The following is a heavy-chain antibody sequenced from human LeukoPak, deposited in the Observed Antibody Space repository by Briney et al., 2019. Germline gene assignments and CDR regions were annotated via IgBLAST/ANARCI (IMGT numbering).Heavy chain of an antibody. J-gene: IGHJ4*02. CDR2: ISSSSSYI. D-gene: IGHD2-21*02. Sequence: GGSLRLSCAASGFTFSSYSMIWVRQAPGKGLEWVSSISSSSSYIYYADSVKGRFTISRDNSKNTLYLQMNSLRAEDTAVYYCANFPVTAIPGDYWGQGTLVTVSS. CDR3: ANFPVTAIPGDY. V-gene: IGHV3-21*01. CDR1: GFTFSSYS.